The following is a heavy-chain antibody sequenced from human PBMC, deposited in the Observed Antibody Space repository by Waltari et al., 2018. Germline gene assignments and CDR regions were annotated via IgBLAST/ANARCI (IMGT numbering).Heavy chain of an antibody. Sequence: QVQLQESGPGLVKPSETLSLTCAVSGYSISSGYYWGWIRQPPGKGLEWIGSIYHSGSTYYTPSLKILVTISVDTSKNQFSLKLSSVTAADTAVYYCARRPNSSSWPFDYWGQGTLVTVSS. CDR2: IYHSGST. V-gene: IGHV4-38-2*01. CDR3: ARRPNSSSWPFDY. J-gene: IGHJ4*02. D-gene: IGHD6-13*01. CDR1: GYSISSGYY.